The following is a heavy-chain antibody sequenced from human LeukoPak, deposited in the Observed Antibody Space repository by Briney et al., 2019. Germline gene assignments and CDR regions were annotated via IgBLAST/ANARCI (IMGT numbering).Heavy chain of an antibody. CDR2: ISSSSYI. D-gene: IGHD2-15*01. V-gene: IGHV3-21*01. CDR3: ARDSCSGGGCYSDY. Sequence: GGSLRLSCAASGFTFSSYSMNWVRQAPGKGLEWVSSISSSSYIYYADSVKGRFTISRDNAKSSLYLQMNSLRAEDTAVYYCARDSCSGGGCYSDYWGQGTLVTVSS. CDR1: GFTFSSYS. J-gene: IGHJ4*02.